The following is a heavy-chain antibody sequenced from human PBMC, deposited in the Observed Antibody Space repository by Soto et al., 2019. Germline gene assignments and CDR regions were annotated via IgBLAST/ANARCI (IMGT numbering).Heavy chain of an antibody. CDR2: INSDGSST. V-gene: IGHV3-74*01. CDR3: ARDPRSIMITFGGVRDPDY. J-gene: IGHJ4*02. Sequence: PEGALRLSCAASGVTFSSYWMHWVRQAPGKGLVWVSRINSDGSSTSYADSVKGRFTISRDNAKNTLYLQMNSLRAEDTAVYYCARDPRSIMITFGGVRDPDYWGQGT. CDR1: GVTFSSYW. D-gene: IGHD3-16*01.